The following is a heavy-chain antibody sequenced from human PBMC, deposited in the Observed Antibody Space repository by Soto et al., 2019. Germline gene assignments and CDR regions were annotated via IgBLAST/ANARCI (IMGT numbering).Heavy chain of an antibody. J-gene: IGHJ6*02. Sequence: QVQLVQSGAEVKKPGASVKVSCKASGYTFTSYYMHWVRQAPGQGLEWMGIINPSGGSTSYAQKFQGRVTMTRDTATRTVYMELSSLRSEDTAVYDCGVGDWSGMDVWGQGTTVTVSS. CDR2: INPSGGST. V-gene: IGHV1-46*01. CDR3: GVGDWSGMDV. CDR1: GYTFTSYY. D-gene: IGHD3-3*01.